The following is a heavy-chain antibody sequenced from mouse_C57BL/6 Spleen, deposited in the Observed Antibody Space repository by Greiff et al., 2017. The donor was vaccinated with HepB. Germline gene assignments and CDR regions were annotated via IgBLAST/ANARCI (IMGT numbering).Heavy chain of an antibody. CDR3: AGDYDVAWFAY. V-gene: IGHV1-64*01. Sequence: VKLQQPGAELVKPGASVKLSCKASGYTFTSYWMHWVKQRPGQGLEWIGMIHPNSGSTNYNEKFKSKATLTVDKSSSTAYMQLSSLTSEDSAVYYCAGDYDVAWFAYWGQGTLVTVSA. J-gene: IGHJ3*01. CDR1: GYTFTSYW. D-gene: IGHD2-4*01. CDR2: IHPNSGST.